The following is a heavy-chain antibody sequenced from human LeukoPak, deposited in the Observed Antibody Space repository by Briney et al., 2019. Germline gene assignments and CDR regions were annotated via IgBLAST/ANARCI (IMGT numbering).Heavy chain of an antibody. D-gene: IGHD3-16*02. CDR2: IRSKAYGGTT. V-gene: IGHV3-49*03. CDR3: TSSHYDYVWGSYRPNQLPPNFDY. J-gene: IGHJ4*02. CDR1: GGSISSYY. Sequence: LSLTCTVSGGSISSYYWSWIRQPPGKGLEWVGFIRSKAYGGTTEYAASVKGRFTISRDDSKSIAYLQMNSLKTEDTAVYYCTSSHYDYVWGSYRPNQLPPNFDYWGQGTLVTVSS.